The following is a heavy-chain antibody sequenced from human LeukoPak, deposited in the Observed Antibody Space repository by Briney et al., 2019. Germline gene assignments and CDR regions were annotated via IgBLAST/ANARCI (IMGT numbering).Heavy chain of an antibody. CDR1: GGTFSSYA. Sequence: ASVKVSCKASGGTFSSYAISWVRQAPGQGLEWMGGIIPIFGTANYAQKFQGRVTITADESTSTAYMELSSLRSEDTAVYYCARVGANYDGWFDPWGQGTLVTVSS. J-gene: IGHJ5*02. D-gene: IGHD3-3*01. CDR2: IIPIFGTA. V-gene: IGHV1-69*13. CDR3: ARVGANYDGWFDP.